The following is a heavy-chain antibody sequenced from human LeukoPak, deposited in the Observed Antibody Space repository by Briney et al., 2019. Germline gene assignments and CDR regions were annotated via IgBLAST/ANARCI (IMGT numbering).Heavy chain of an antibody. CDR1: GFTFSSYG. Sequence: PGGSLRLSCAASGFTFSSYGMHWVRQAPGKGLECVAVISYDGSNKYYADSVKGRFTISRDNSKNTLYLQMNSLRAEDTAVYYCAKVTAARSYYYYGMGVWGQGTTVTVSS. CDR3: AKVTAARSYYYYGMGV. V-gene: IGHV3-30*18. J-gene: IGHJ6*02. CDR2: ISYDGSNK. D-gene: IGHD6-6*01.